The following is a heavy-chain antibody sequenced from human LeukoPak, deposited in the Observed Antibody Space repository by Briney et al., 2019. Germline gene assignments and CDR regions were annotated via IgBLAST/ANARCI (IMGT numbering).Heavy chain of an antibody. CDR1: GFTFSRYG. CDR3: ARDLVVTATQYYYYGMDV. CDR2: MSYDGSNE. Sequence: GGSLRLSCAASGFTFSRYGMHGVRQAPDKGVEWVAVMSYDGSNEYYADSVKGRFTISRDNAKNSLYLQMNSLRAEDTAVYYCARDLVVTATQYYYYGMDVWGQGTTVTVSS. J-gene: IGHJ6*02. D-gene: IGHD2-15*01. V-gene: IGHV3-30*03.